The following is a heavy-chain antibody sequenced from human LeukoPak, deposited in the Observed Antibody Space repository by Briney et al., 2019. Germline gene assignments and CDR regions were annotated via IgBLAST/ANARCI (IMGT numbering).Heavy chain of an antibody. CDR2: IYYSGST. Sequence: SETLSLTCSVSGGISGGSISSSSYYWGWIRQPPGKGLEWIGSIYYSGSTYYNPSLKSRVTISVDTSKNQFSLKLSSVTAADTAVYYCASVSGYMDVWGKGTTVTISS. CDR3: ASVSGYMDV. CDR1: GGSISSSSYY. J-gene: IGHJ6*03. D-gene: IGHD3-16*01. V-gene: IGHV4-39*01.